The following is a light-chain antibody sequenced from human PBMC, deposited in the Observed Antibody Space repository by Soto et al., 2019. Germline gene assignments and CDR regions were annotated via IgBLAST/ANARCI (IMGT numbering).Light chain of an antibody. CDR2: GAS. CDR1: QDIRNY. Sequence: DIQMTQSPSSLSASVGDRVTISCRASQDIRNYLAWYQQKPGKVPRLLISGASPLQSGVPSRIGGSGSGTDFTLTISSLQPEDVATYYCQEYNIAPLTFGGGTKVEIK. V-gene: IGKV1-27*01. J-gene: IGKJ4*01. CDR3: QEYNIAPLT.